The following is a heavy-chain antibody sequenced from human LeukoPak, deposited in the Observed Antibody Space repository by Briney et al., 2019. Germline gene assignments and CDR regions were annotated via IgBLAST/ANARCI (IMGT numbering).Heavy chain of an antibody. CDR2: IYYSGST. CDR1: GGSISSYY. D-gene: IGHD3-3*01. V-gene: IGHV4-59*08. J-gene: IGHJ6*03. Sequence: PSETLSLTCTVSGGSISSYYWSWIRQPPGKGLEWIGYIYYSGSTNYNPSLKSRVTISVDTSKNQFSLKLSSVTAADTAVYYCARVSLESGYSAYYYYYMDVWGKGTTVTVSS. CDR3: ARVSLESGYSAYYYYYMDV.